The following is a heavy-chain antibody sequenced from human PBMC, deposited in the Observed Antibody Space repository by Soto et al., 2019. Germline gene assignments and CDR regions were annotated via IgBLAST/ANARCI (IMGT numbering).Heavy chain of an antibody. CDR3: ARHLGTTVFDY. J-gene: IGHJ4*02. D-gene: IGHD4-17*01. CDR2: IYYSGST. Sequence: SETLSLTYTVSGSSMKNSSFYWVWIRQSPGKGLEWIGSIYYSGSTYYNPSLKSRVTISVDTSKNQFSLKLSSVTAADTAVYYCARHLGTTVFDYWGQGTLVTVSS. CDR1: GSSMKNSSFY. V-gene: IGHV4-39*01.